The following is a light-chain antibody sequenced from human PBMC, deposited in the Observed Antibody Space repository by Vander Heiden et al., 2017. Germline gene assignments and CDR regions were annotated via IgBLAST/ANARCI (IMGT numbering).Light chain of an antibody. CDR2: DVS. CDR1: SSDIGTFNF. CDR3: CSYAGSYFYV. J-gene: IGLJ1*01. Sequence: QSALTPPRSVSGSPGQSVTISCTGTSSDIGTFNFVSWYQQHPGKAPKLMIYDVSKRPSGVPDRFSGSKSGNTASLTISGLQAEDEADYYCCSYAGSYFYVFGTVTQVTVL. V-gene: IGLV2-11*01.